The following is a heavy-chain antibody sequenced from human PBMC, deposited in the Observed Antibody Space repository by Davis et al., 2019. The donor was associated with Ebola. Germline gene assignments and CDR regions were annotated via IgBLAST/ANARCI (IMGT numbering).Heavy chain of an antibody. J-gene: IGHJ4*02. CDR2: ISGSGGTT. V-gene: IGHV3-23*01. Sequence: GESLKISCTASGFTFSTSSLSWVRQAPGKGLEWVSVISGSGGTTYYADSVKGRFTVSRDNSKNTLYLEMNSLRSEDTAVYYCAKAAIITMVRGVIMEYYFDYWGQGTLATVSS. D-gene: IGHD3-10*01. CDR3: AKAAIITMVRGVIMEYYFDY. CDR1: GFTFSTSS.